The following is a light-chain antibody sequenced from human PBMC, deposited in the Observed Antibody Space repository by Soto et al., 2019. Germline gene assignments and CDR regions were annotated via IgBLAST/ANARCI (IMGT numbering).Light chain of an antibody. CDR3: QQRRSWPPTWT. J-gene: IGKJ1*01. V-gene: IGKV3-11*01. CDR2: EAT. Sequence: EIVLTRSPATLSLSPGERATLSCRASQSVGTYLAWYQQKSGQAPRLLIHEATNRATGIPARFSGSGSGTDFTLTISSLEPEDFAVYYCQQRRSWPPTWTFGQGTKVE. CDR1: QSVGTY.